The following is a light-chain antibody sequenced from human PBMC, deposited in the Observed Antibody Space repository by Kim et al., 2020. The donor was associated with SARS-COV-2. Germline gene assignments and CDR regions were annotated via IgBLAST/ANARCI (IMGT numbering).Light chain of an antibody. CDR3: LQHNSFPLT. CDR2: AAS. CDR1: QGIRKD. Sequence: ASVGDRVTITCRASQGIRKDLGWYQQQPGKAPKRLIYAASTLQSGVPSRFSGSGSETEFTLTISSLQPEDFATYYCLQHNSFPLTFGGGTKLEI. V-gene: IGKV1-17*01. J-gene: IGKJ4*01.